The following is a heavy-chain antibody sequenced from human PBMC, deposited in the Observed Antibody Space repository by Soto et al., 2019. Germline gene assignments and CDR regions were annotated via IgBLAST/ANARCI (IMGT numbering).Heavy chain of an antibody. J-gene: IGHJ1*01. D-gene: IGHD4-17*01. CDR2: ISPLKGRT. CDR1: GYTFTSYG. V-gene: IGHV1-18*04. Sequence: QVQLVQSGPDLKRPGASMKVSCKASGYTFTSYGISWVRQAPGXXXXWMAWISPLKGRTQYSQKAQGXXXXSXXXXXXXXXXXXXXXRVDDTAVYYCAMDYGDRPEYFKHWGQGTLVTVS. CDR3: AMDYGDRPEYFKH.